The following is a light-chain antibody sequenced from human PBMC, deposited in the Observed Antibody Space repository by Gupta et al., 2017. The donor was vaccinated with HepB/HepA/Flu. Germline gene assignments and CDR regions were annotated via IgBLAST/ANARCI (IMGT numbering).Light chain of an antibody. Sequence: DILMTQSPSSLSASVGDRVTITCRASQSISSYLNWYQQKPGKAPKLLIYAASSLQSGVPSRFSGSGSGTDFTLTISSLQPKDFATYNCQQSYSTPPLTFGGGTKVEIK. V-gene: IGKV1-39*01. J-gene: IGKJ4*01. CDR1: QSISSY. CDR3: QQSYSTPPLT. CDR2: AAS.